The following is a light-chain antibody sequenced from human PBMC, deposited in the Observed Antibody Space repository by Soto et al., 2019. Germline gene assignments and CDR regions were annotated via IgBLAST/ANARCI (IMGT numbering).Light chain of an antibody. CDR3: QQYKDWPHT. CDR1: QTVSSN. CDR2: GAS. V-gene: IGKV3-15*01. Sequence: EIVLTQYPDTLSLSPGERATLSCRASQTVSSNYLAWCQQRPGQAPRLLIFGASTRATGFPARFSGSGSGTEFTLTISSLQSEDFAVYYCQQYKDWPHTFGQGTKVDIK. J-gene: IGKJ1*01.